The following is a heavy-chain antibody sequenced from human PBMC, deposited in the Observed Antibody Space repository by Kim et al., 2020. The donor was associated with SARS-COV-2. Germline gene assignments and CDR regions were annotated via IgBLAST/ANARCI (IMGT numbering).Heavy chain of an antibody. CDR3: EAAAAVLGAFDI. CDR2: IYYSGST. Sequence: SETLSLTCTVSGGSISSSSYYWGWIRQPPGKGLEWIGSIYYSGSTYYNPSLKSRVTISVDTSKNQFSLKLSSVTAADTAVYYCEAAAAVLGAFDIWGLGTMVTVSS. D-gene: IGHD6-13*01. J-gene: IGHJ3*02. V-gene: IGHV4-39*01. CDR1: GGSISSSSYY.